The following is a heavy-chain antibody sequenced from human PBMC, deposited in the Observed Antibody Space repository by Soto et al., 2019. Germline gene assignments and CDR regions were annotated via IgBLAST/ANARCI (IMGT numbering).Heavy chain of an antibody. CDR3: ARGAKLGYCSSTSCQSYGMDV. CDR1: GYNFNIYW. Sequence: PGESLKLSCKASGYNFNIYWIAWVRQMSGKGLEWMGIMYPDDSETRYSPSFQGQVTITADKSISTAYLQWSSLKASDTAIYYCARGAKLGYCSSTSCQSYGMDVWGQGTTVAVSS. CDR2: MYPDDSET. J-gene: IGHJ6*02. V-gene: IGHV5-51*01. D-gene: IGHD2-2*01.